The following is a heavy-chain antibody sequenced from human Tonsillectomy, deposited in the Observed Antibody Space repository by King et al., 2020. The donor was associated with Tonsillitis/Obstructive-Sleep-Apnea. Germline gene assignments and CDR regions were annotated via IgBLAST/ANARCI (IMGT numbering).Heavy chain of an antibody. J-gene: IGHJ5*02. CDR2: IWYDGSNK. D-gene: IGHD2-2*01. V-gene: IGHV3-33*01. CDR1: GFTFSSYG. Sequence: VQLVESGGGVVQPGRSLRLSCAASGFTFSSYGMHWVRQAPGKGLEWVAVIWYDGSNKYYADSVKGRFTISRDNSKNTLYLQMNSLRAEDTAVYYCARARLPIVVVPGDTGNPKELNWFDPWGQGTLVTVSS. CDR3: ARARLPIVVVPGDTGNPKELNWFDP.